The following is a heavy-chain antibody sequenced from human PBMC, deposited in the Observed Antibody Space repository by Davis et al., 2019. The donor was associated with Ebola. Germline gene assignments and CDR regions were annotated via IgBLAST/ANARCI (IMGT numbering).Heavy chain of an antibody. CDR3: ARVGGSGSYYNLWLDP. V-gene: IGHV3-48*03. D-gene: IGHD3-10*01. J-gene: IGHJ5*02. CDR2: ISSSGSTI. Sequence: GESLKISCAASGFTFSSYEMNWVRQAPGKGLEWVSYISSSGSTIYYADSVKGRFTISRDNAKNSLYLQMNSLRAEDTAVYYCARVGGSGSYYNLWLDPWGQGTLVTVSS. CDR1: GFTFSSYE.